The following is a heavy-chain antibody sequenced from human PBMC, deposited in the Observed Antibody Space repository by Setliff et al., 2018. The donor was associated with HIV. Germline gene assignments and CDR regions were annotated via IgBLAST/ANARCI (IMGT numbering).Heavy chain of an antibody. CDR3: ASGRAMNWFDP. V-gene: IGHV4-4*09. CDR2: IYSSGNT. D-gene: IGHD2-2*01. CDR1: GGSISGYF. J-gene: IGHJ5*02. Sequence: SETLSLTCTVSGGSISGYFWNWIRQPPGKGLEWIGYIYSSGNTNYNPSLESRVSISLDTSKNHFSLNLSSVTVADTAVYYCASGRAMNWFDPWGQGTLVTVSS.